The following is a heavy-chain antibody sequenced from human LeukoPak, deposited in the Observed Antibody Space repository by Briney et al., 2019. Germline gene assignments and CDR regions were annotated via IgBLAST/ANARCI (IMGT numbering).Heavy chain of an antibody. CDR2: ISSSSSTI. J-gene: IGHJ3*02. CDR3: ARDLTSSGWYGRAFDI. Sequence: PGGSLRLSCAASGFTFSSYSMNWVRQAPGKGLEWVSYISSSSSTIYYADSVKGRFTISRDNAKNSLYLQMNSLRDEDTAVYYCARDLTSSGWYGRAFDIWGQGTVVTVSS. CDR1: GFTFSSYS. V-gene: IGHV3-48*02. D-gene: IGHD6-19*01.